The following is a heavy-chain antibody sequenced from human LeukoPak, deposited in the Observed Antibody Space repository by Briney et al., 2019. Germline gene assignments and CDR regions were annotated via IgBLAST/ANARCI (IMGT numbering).Heavy chain of an antibody. CDR3: ARERGTAMVGYYFDY. CDR1: GFTFSSYS. D-gene: IGHD5-18*01. V-gene: IGHV3-21*01. J-gene: IGHJ4*02. CDR2: ISSSSSYI. Sequence: GGSLRLSCAASGFTFSSYSMNWVRQAPGKGLEWVSSISSSSSYIYYADSVKGRFTIPRDNAKNSLYLQMNSLRAEDTAVYYCARERGTAMVGYYFDYWGQGTLVTVSS.